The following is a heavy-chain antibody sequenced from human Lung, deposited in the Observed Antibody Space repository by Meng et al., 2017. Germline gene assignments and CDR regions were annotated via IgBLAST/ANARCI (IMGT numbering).Heavy chain of an antibody. CDR3: ARGPTTRAYDFDY. CDR1: GASISDYY. Sequence: VQLQQWGSGFLQASANRSVCSVAAGASISDYYWSWLHQPPGKGLEVIGKINTSGSTNYNPSLESRVTISVDTSQNNLSLKLSSVTAADSAVYYCARGPTTRAYDFDYWGQGTLVTVSS. J-gene: IGHJ4*02. CDR2: INTSGST. D-gene: IGHD4-11*01. V-gene: IGHV4-34*01.